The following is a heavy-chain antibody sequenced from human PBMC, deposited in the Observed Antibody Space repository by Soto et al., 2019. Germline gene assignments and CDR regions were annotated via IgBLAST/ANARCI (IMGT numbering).Heavy chain of an antibody. CDR3: ARDMGY. J-gene: IGHJ4*02. Sequence: QVQLQESGPGLVKPSGTLSLTCAVSGGSISTDNWWTWVRQPPGKGLEWIGEIYHDGTINYNPSLKSRVTISVDKSNNQCSLRLSSVTAADTAIYYCARDMGYWGQGTLVTVSS. CDR2: IYHDGTI. V-gene: IGHV4-4*02. CDR1: GGSISTDNW. D-gene: IGHD3-10*01.